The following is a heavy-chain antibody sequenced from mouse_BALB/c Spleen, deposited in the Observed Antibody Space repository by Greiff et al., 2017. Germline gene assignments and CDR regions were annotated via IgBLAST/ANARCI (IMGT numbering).Heavy chain of an antibody. CDR1: GFTFSSYT. CDR3: ARGNHGDYFDY. J-gene: IGHJ2*01. V-gene: IGHV5-12-2*01. Sequence: DVKLVESGGGLVQPGGSLKLSCAASGFTFSSYTMSWVRQTPEKRLEWVAYISNGGGSTYYPDTVKGRFTISRDNAKNTLYLQMSSLKSEDTAMYYCARGNHGDYFDYWGQGTTLTVSS. CDR2: ISNGGGST.